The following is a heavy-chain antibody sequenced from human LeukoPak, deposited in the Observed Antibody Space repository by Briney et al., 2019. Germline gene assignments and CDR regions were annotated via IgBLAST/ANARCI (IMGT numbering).Heavy chain of an antibody. Sequence: ASVKVSCKASGYTFTGYYMHWVRQAPGQGLAWMGWINPNSGGTNYAQKFQGRVTMTRDTSISTAYMELSRLRSEDTAVYYCARDLTLGAFDIWGQGTVVTVSS. V-gene: IGHV1-2*02. J-gene: IGHJ3*02. CDR2: INPNSGGT. CDR3: ARDLTLGAFDI. D-gene: IGHD6-13*01. CDR1: GYTFTGYY.